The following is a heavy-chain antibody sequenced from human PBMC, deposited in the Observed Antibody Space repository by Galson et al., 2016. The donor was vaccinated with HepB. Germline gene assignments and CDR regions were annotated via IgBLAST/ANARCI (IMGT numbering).Heavy chain of an antibody. J-gene: IGHJ6*03. CDR1: GFTFSSSG. Sequence: SLRLSCAASGFTFSSSGMHWVRQAPGTGLEWVSFIFYDGSNKEYADSAKGRFTISRDNSKNTLYLQMNSLRGEDTAVYYCARVEAIYYYYMDVWGKGTTVTVSS. CDR2: IFYDGSNK. CDR3: ARVEAIYYYYMDV. V-gene: IGHV3-33*01. D-gene: IGHD5-24*01.